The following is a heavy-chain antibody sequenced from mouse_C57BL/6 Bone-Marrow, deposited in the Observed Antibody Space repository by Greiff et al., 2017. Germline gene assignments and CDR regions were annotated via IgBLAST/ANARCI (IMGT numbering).Heavy chain of an antibody. CDR1: GFSLSTFGMG. D-gene: IGHD2-4*01. V-gene: IGHV8-8*01. CDR2: IWWDDDK. J-gene: IGHJ3*01. CDR3: ARMGLRAFAY. Sequence: QVTLKVSGPGILQPSQTLSLTCSFSGFSLSTFGMGVGWIRQPSGKGLEWLAPIWWDDDKYYNPALKSRLTISRDTAKNQVFLKIGNVDTADTATYYCARMGLRAFAYWGQGTLVTVSA.